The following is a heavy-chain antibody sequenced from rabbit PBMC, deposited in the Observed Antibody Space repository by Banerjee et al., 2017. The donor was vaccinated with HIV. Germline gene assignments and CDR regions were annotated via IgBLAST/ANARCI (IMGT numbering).Heavy chain of an antibody. Sequence: QEQLVESGGGLVQPGGSLKLSCKASGFTIGSDYWMSWVRQAPGEGLEWIACINTSTGNTVYASWAKGRFTLSKTSSTTVTLQMTSLTAADTATYFCARDLAGVTGWNFGLWGPGTLVTVS. D-gene: IGHD4-1*01. CDR1: GFTIGSDYW. CDR2: INTSTGNT. J-gene: IGHJ4*01. V-gene: IGHV1S45*01. CDR3: ARDLAGVTGWNFGL.